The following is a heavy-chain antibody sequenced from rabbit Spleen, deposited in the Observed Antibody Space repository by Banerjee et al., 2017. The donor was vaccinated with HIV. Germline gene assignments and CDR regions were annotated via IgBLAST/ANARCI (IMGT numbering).Heavy chain of an antibody. CDR3: ARDLVTVIGWNFNL. V-gene: IGHV1S45*01. CDR1: GFSFSDGDV. CDR2: INAATAKP. J-gene: IGHJ4*01. Sequence: QEQLVESGGGLVQPEGSLTLTCKASGFSFSDGDVMCWVRQAPGKGLEWIACINAATAKPVYATWAKGRFTISRTSSTTVTLQMTSLTAADTATYFCARDLVTVIGWNFNLWGQGTLVTVS. D-gene: IGHD5-1*01.